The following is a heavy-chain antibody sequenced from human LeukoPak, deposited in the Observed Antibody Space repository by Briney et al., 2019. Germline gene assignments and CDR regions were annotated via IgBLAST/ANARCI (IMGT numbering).Heavy chain of an antibody. V-gene: IGHV4-59*02. D-gene: IGHD2-2*01. CDR1: GGTVSSYY. CDR2: LSHSGSS. Sequence: SETLSLTCTASGGTVSSYYWSWIRRPPGRGLEWIAYLSHSGSSDSNPSLTSRVTTLVDTSKNQFSLKLTSVTAADTAVYYCARARYANAWYAFDIWGHGTMVTVSS. J-gene: IGHJ3*02. CDR3: ARARYANAWYAFDI.